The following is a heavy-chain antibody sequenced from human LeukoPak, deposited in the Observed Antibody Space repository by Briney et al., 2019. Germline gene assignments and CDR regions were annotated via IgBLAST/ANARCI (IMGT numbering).Heavy chain of an antibody. CDR3: ARDGITIFGVVNDY. J-gene: IGHJ4*02. D-gene: IGHD3-3*01. CDR1: GFTFSTYW. Sequence: GGSLRLSCVASGFTFSTYWMSWARQAPGKRPEWVAYIKQDGSEKDYVDSVKGRFTISRDNAKNSLYLQMNSLRGEDTAVYYCARDGITIFGVVNDYWGQGTLVTVSS. V-gene: IGHV3-7*01. CDR2: IKQDGSEK.